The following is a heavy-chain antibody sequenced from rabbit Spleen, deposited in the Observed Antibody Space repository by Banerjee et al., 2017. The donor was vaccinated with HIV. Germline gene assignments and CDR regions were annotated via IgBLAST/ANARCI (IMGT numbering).Heavy chain of an antibody. J-gene: IGHJ4*01. CDR1: GVSLNDKDV. Sequence: QEQLVESGGGLVKPEGSLTLTCKASGVSLNDKDVMCWVRQAPGKGLEWIGCIYAGEYGNIYYASWAKGRFTISKTSSTTVTLQMTSLTAADTATYFCARDLAGVIGWNFYLWGPGTLVT. V-gene: IGHV1S45*01. D-gene: IGHD4-1*01. CDR3: ARDLAGVIGWNFYL. CDR2: IYAGEYGNI.